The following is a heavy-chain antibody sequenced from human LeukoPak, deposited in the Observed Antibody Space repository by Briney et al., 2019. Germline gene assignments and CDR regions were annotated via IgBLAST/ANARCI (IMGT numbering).Heavy chain of an antibody. CDR2: INYSETT. V-gene: IGHV4-59*01. CDR1: GXSISSYY. J-gene: IGHJ3*02. CDR3: ARGIFGMVINGFDI. D-gene: IGHD3-3*01. Sequence: PSETLSLTCTVSGXSISSYYWSWIRQPPGEGLEWIGYINYSETTNYNPSLKRRVTISVDTSKNQFSLRLSSVTAADTAVYYCARGIFGMVINGFDIWGQGTMVTVSS.